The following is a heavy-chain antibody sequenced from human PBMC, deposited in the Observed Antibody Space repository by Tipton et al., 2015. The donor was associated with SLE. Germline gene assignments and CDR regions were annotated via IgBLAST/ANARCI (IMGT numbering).Heavy chain of an antibody. CDR2: IYYSGST. CDR1: GGSISSYY. J-gene: IGHJ4*02. Sequence: GLVKPSETLSLTCTVSGGSISSYYWSWIRQPPGKGLEWIGYIYYSGSTNYNPSLKSRVTISVDTSKNQFSLKLSSVTAADTAVYYCAREWGDGSGSYYNNYWGQGTLVTVSS. CDR3: AREWGDGSGSYYNNY. D-gene: IGHD3-10*01. V-gene: IGHV4-59*01.